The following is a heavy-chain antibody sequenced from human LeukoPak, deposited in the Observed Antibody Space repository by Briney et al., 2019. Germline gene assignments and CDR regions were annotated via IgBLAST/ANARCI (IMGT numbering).Heavy chain of an antibody. CDR2: INPNSGGT. CDR3: ARDRGWPRDAFDI. D-gene: IGHD2-15*01. CDR1: GYTFTGYY. J-gene: IGHJ3*02. V-gene: IGHV1-2*02. Sequence: ASVKVSCKASGYTFTGYYMHWVRQAPGQGLEWMGWINPNSGGTNYAQKFQGRVTMSRDTSISTAYMELSRLRSDDTAVYYCARDRGWPRDAFDIWGQGTMVTVSS.